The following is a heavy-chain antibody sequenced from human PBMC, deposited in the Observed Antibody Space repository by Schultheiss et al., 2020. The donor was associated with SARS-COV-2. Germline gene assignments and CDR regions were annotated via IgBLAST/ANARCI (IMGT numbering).Heavy chain of an antibody. CDR3: AREDRDSRGWYFGFDS. D-gene: IGHD6-19*01. V-gene: IGHV1-18*01. Sequence: ASVKVSCKASGYTFTSYGISWVRQAPGQGLEWMGWISVYNGNTNYAQKLQGRVKITADESTSTAFMELSSLRSEDTAIYYCAREDRDSRGWYFGFDSWGQGTLVTVSS. CDR1: GYTFTSYG. J-gene: IGHJ4*02. CDR2: ISVYNGNT.